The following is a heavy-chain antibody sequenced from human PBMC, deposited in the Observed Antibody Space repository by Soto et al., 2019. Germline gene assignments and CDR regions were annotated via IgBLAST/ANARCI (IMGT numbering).Heavy chain of an antibody. CDR3: TREWLLRGSFDY. J-gene: IGHJ4*01. CDR2: IRGKANTYAT. V-gene: IGHV3-73*01. CDR1: GFTFSDST. Sequence: PGGSPRLSCAASGFTFSDSTIHWVRRASGKGLEWVGRIRGKANTYATSFAASVKGRFTISRDDSKNTAYLQMNSLNIEDTAVYYCTREWLLRGSFDYCGDGSLVTVSS. D-gene: IGHD3-3*01.